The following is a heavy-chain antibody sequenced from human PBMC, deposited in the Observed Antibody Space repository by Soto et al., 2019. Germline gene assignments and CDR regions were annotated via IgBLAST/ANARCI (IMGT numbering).Heavy chain of an antibody. V-gene: IGHV4-30-4*01. J-gene: IGHJ6*02. Sequence: SETLSLTCTVSGGSISSGDYYWSWIRQPPGKGLEWFGYIYYSGSTYYNPSLKSRVTISVDTSKNQFSLKLSSVTAADTAVYYCARDRYYYGSGSYDNPEHYYYYGMDVWGQGTTVT. CDR3: ARDRYYYGSGSYDNPEHYYYYGMDV. D-gene: IGHD3-10*01. CDR2: IYYSGST. CDR1: GGSISSGDYY.